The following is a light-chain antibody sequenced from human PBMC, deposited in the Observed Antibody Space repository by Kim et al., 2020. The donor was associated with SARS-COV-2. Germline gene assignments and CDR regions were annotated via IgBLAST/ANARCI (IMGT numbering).Light chain of an antibody. CDR2: SNN. J-gene: IGLJ2*01. CDR1: SANIGSNT. CDR3: AVWDNSLDHSV. Sequence: GQRVTISCSGGSANIGSNTVNWYQKSPGPAPQPLIYSNNQRPSGVPDRFSAANSGTSATLAISRVESGDEADYYCAVWDNSLDHSVFGGGTKLTVL. V-gene: IGLV1-44*01.